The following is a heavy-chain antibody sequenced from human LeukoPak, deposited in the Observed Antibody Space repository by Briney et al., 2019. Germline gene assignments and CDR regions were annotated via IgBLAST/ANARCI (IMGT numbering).Heavy chain of an antibody. V-gene: IGHV3-7*01. CDR3: ARSRDFYFDY. D-gene: IGHD2-21*02. Sequence: GGSLRLSCGASGFIFRNYGMSWVRQAPGKGLEWVADVKQDGSEKYHVDSVKGRFTISRDNAKNSLYLQMNNLRAEDTAVYYCARSRDFYFDYWGQGTLVTVSS. J-gene: IGHJ4*02. CDR1: GFIFRNYG. CDR2: VKQDGSEK.